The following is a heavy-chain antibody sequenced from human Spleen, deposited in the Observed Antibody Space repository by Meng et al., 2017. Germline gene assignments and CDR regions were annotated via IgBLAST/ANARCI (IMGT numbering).Heavy chain of an antibody. Sequence: GGSLRLSCAVSGFSFRRSAMTWVRQAPGKGLEWVSGISDSGAGTFYADSVKGRFTISRDNSKNRLYLQMNSLRAEDTAVYYCAKDSGLEDDCSTTSCYPDYWGQGTQVTVSS. J-gene: IGHJ4*02. CDR2: ISDSGAGT. CDR1: GFSFRRSA. CDR3: AKDSGLEDDCSTTSCYPDY. V-gene: IGHV3-23*01. D-gene: IGHD2-2*01.